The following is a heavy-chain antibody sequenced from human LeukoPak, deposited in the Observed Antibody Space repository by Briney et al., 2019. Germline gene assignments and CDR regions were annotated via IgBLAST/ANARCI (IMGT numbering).Heavy chain of an antibody. Sequence: PGGSLRLSCAASGFTFSSYSMNWVRQARGKGLEWVSSISSSSSYIYYADSVKGRFTISRDNAKNSLYLQMNSLRAEDTAVYYCARDYYGSGSYYYYYYGMDVWGRGTTVTVSS. CDR3: ARDYYGSGSYYYYYYGMDV. J-gene: IGHJ6*02. CDR2: ISSSSSYI. D-gene: IGHD3-10*01. V-gene: IGHV3-21*01. CDR1: GFTFSSYS.